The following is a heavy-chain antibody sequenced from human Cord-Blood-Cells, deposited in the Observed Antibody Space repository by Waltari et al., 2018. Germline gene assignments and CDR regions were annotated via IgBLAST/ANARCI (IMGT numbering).Heavy chain of an antibody. CDR3: AKDTSYGMDV. J-gene: IGHJ6*02. CDR2: LRYDGSNK. V-gene: IGHV3-30*02. CDR1: GFTFSSYG. Sequence: QVQLVESGGGVVQPGGSLRLSCAASGFTFSSYGMHWVRQAPGKGLGWVALLRYDGSNKNYANSVKGRFTISRDNSKNTLYLQMNSLRAEDTAVYYCAKDTSYGMDVWGQGTTVTVSS. D-gene: IGHD3-16*01.